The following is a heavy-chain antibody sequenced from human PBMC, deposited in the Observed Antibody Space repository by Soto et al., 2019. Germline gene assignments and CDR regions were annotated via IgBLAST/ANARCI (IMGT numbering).Heavy chain of an antibody. CDR3: AGALENPYFYYGLNV. Sequence: PGGSLRLSCAASGFTFSSYAMHWVRQAPGKGLEWVAVISYDGSNKYYADSVKGRFTISRGNSKNTLYLQMNSLRVEDTATYYCAGALENPYFYYGLNVWGQGTTVTVSS. CDR1: GFTFSSYA. J-gene: IGHJ6*02. V-gene: IGHV3-30-3*01. CDR2: ISYDGSNK. D-gene: IGHD1-1*01.